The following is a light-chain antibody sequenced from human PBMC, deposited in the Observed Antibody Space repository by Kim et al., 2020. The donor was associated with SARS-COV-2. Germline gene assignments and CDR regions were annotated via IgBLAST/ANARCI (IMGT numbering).Light chain of an antibody. CDR1: SSDVGSYTF. CDR3: CSYAGSSTWL. CDR2: EVT. V-gene: IGLV2-23*02. Sequence: QSALTQPASVSGSPGQSITISCTGTSSDVGSYTFVSWYQQYPGKAPKLMIYEVTKRPSGVSNRFSGSKSGNTASLTISGLQAGGEADYYCCSYAGSSTWLFGGGTQLTVL. J-gene: IGLJ3*02.